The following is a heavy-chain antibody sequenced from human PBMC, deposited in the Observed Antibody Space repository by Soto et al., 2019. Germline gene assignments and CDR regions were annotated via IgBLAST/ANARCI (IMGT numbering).Heavy chain of an antibody. D-gene: IGHD6-13*01. CDR2: IYYSGST. V-gene: IGHV4-59*01. CDR3: ARGAGSSWKNSYYFYGLDV. CDR1: GGSITSYY. J-gene: IGHJ6*02. Sequence: PSETLSLTCTVSGGSITSYYWSWIRQPPGKGLEWIGNIYYSGSTNYNPSLKSRVTISIDTSKNQFSLKLSSVTAADTAVYYCARGAGSSWKNSYYFYGLDVWGQGTTVTVSS.